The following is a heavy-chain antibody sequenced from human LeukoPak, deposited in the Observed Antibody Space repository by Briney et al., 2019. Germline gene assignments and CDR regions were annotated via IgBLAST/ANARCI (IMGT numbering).Heavy chain of an antibody. Sequence: PGGSLRLSCAASGFTFSSYSMNWVRQAPGKGLEWVSSISSSSSYIYYADSVKGRFTISRDNAKNLLYLQMNSLRAEDTAVYYCARVGYYYDSSGYFETYYFDYWGQGTLVTVSS. CDR3: ARVGYYYDSSGYFETYYFDY. CDR2: ISSSSSYI. V-gene: IGHV3-21*01. D-gene: IGHD3-22*01. J-gene: IGHJ4*02. CDR1: GFTFSSYS.